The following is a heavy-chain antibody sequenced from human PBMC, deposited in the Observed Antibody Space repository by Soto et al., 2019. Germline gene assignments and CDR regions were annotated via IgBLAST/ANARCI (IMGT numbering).Heavy chain of an antibody. CDR1: GGTFSSYA. CDR3: ARDREKQLVPHYYYYYGMDV. Sequence: SVKVSCKASGGTFSSYAISWVRQAPGQGLEWMGGIIPIFGTANYAQKFQGRVTITADESTSTAYMELSSLRSEDTAVYYCARDREKQLVPHYYYYYGMDVWGQGTTVTVSS. D-gene: IGHD6-6*01. V-gene: IGHV1-69*13. J-gene: IGHJ6*02. CDR2: IIPIFGTA.